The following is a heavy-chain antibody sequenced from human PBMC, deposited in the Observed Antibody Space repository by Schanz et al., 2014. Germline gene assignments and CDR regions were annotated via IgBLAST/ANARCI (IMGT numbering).Heavy chain of an antibody. CDR3: ARHRDEMATVSSPFDY. V-gene: IGHV4-39*01. CDR1: GGSISSSSYY. J-gene: IGHJ4*02. D-gene: IGHD2-15*01. CDR2: DCISATD. Sequence: QLQLQESGPGLVKPSETLSLTCTVSGGSISSSSYYWGWIRQPPGKGLEWIASDCISATDYVNESLQSRVRISIDRSKNHLSLKVPSVTAADTAVYFCARHRDEMATVSSPFDYWGQGILVTVSS.